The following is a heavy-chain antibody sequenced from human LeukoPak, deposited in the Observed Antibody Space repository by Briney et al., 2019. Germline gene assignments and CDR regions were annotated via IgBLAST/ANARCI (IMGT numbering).Heavy chain of an antibody. CDR3: AKDRGPNYYDSFDY. D-gene: IGHD3-22*01. CDR1: GFTFDDYA. Sequence: GRSLRLSCAASGFTFDDYAMHWVRQAPGKGLEWVSGISWNSGSIGYADSVKGRFTISRDNAKNSLYLQMNSLRAEETALYYCAKDRGPNYYDSFDYWGQGTLVTVSS. J-gene: IGHJ4*02. V-gene: IGHV3-9*01. CDR2: ISWNSGSI.